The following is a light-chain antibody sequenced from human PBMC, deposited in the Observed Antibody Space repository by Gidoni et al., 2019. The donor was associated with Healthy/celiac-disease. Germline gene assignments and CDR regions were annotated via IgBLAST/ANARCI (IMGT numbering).Light chain of an antibody. Sequence: EIVLTQSPATLSLSPGERATRSCRASQSVSSYLAWYQQKPGQAPRLLIYDASNRATGIPARFSGSGSGTDFTLTISSLEPEDFAVYYCQQRSNWPPSITFGPGTKVDIK. CDR1: QSVSSY. CDR2: DAS. J-gene: IGKJ3*01. V-gene: IGKV3-11*01. CDR3: QQRSNWPPSIT.